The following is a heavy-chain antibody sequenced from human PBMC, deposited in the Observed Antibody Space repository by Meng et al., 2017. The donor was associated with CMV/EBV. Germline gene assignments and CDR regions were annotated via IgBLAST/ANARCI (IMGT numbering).Heavy chain of an antibody. J-gene: IGHJ4*02. Sequence: QGRLCTYGDQVKKPGASVKVSCHASGYTFTGYYMHWVRQAPGQGLEWIGWINPNSGGTNYDKKFQGRVHMTRDTSISTAYMELSRLRSDDTAVYYCARLGSTDDYWGQGTPVTVSS. CDR3: ARLGSTDDY. CDR1: GYTFTGYY. V-gene: IGHV1-2*02. CDR2: INPNSGGT. D-gene: IGHD2-15*01.